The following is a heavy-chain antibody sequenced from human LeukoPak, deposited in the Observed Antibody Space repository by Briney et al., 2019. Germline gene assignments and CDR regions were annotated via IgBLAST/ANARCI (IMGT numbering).Heavy chain of an antibody. Sequence: GGSLRLSCAASGFTFSSYAMSWVRQAPGKGLEWVSAISASGGSTYYADSVKGRFTISRDNSKNTLYLQMNSLRAEDTAVYYCADGGYAARRGDYFDYWGQGTLVTVSS. V-gene: IGHV3-23*01. D-gene: IGHD2-15*01. CDR3: ADGGYAARRGDYFDY. J-gene: IGHJ4*02. CDR2: ISASGGST. CDR1: GFTFSSYA.